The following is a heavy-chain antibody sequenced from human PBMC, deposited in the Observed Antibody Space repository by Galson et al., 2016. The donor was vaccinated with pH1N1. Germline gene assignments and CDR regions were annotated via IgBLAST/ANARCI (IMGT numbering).Heavy chain of an antibody. D-gene: IGHD1-1*01. J-gene: IGHJ6*02. V-gene: IGHV5-51*01. CDR1: GYSFTTHW. CDR2: IYAGDSDA. CDR3: ARQNEGALDV. Sequence: QSGAEVKKPGESLKISCKASGYSFTTHWIGWVRQMPGKGLEWMEIIYAGDSDARYSPSLKGRVSFSVDKSITTADLQWRSLKASDTAIYYCARQNEGALDVWGQGTTVTVSS.